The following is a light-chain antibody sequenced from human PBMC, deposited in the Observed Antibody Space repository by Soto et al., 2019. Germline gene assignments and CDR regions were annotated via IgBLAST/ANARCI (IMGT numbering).Light chain of an antibody. CDR3: QHYESYSWT. J-gene: IGKJ1*01. V-gene: IGKV1-9*01. CDR2: TAS. Sequence: DIEVTQSPAFLSASDGDRVSITCRASQDIGSYLAWYQQKSGKAPKLLIHTASTLQTGVPFRFSGSGSGTDFTLTISSLQPDDSATYYCQHYESYSWTFGQGTKVDIK. CDR1: QDIGSY.